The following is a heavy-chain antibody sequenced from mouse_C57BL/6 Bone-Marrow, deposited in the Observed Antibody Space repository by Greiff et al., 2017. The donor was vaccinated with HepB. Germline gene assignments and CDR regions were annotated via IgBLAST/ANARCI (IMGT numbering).Heavy chain of an antibody. Sequence: EVQLVESGGGLVKPGGSLKLSCAASGFTFSDYGMHWVRQAPEKGLEWVAYISSGSSTIYYADTVKGRFTISRDNAKNTLFLQMTSLRSEDTAMYYCATKKYYSNYYWYFDVWGTGTTVTGSS. CDR3: ATKKYYSNYYWYFDV. J-gene: IGHJ1*03. V-gene: IGHV5-17*01. D-gene: IGHD2-5*01. CDR2: ISSGSSTI. CDR1: GFTFSDYG.